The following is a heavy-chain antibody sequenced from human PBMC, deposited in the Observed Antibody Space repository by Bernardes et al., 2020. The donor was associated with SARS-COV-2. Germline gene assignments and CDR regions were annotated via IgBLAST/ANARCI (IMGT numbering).Heavy chain of an antibody. V-gene: IGHV4-4*02. J-gene: IGHJ4*02. CDR2: IYHSGST. CDR3: ARGDFAWDSSGYYSYYFDY. Sequence: SETLSLTCAVSGGSISSSNWWSWVRQPPGKGLEWIGEIYHSGSTNYNPSLKSRVTISVDKSKNQFSLKLSSVTAADTAVYYCARGDFAWDSSGYYSYYFDYWGQGTLVTVSS. CDR1: GGSISSSNW. D-gene: IGHD3-22*01.